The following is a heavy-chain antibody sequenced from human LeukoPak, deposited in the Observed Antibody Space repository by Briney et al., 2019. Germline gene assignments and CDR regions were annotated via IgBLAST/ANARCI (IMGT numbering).Heavy chain of an antibody. CDR2: INPNSGGT. Sequence: ASVKVSCKASGYTFTGYYMHWVRQAPGQGLEWMGWINPNSGGTNYAQKFQGRVTMTRDTSISTAYMELSRLRSDDTAVYYCAMGTWRFGKPFDYWGQGTLVTVSS. CDR3: AMGTWRFGKPFDY. V-gene: IGHV1-2*02. J-gene: IGHJ4*02. CDR1: GYTFTGYY. D-gene: IGHD3-10*01.